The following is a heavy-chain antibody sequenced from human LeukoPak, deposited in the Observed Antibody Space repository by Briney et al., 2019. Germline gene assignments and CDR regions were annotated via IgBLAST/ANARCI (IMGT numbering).Heavy chain of an antibody. V-gene: IGHV4-59*08. CDR2: MYYSGST. Sequence: SETLSLTCAVYGGSFSSYYWSWIRQPPGKGLEWIGYMYYSGSTNYNPSLKSRVTISVDTSKNQFSLKLSSVTAADTAVYYCARHRVITFGGVFDYWGQGTLVTVSS. CDR1: GGSFSSYY. J-gene: IGHJ4*02. D-gene: IGHD3-16*01. CDR3: ARHRVITFGGVFDY.